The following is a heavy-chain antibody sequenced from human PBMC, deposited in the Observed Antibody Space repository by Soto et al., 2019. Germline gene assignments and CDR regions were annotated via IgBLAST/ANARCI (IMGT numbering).Heavy chain of an antibody. J-gene: IGHJ5*02. D-gene: IGHD6-6*01. CDR2: IYTSGST. CDR1: GGSISSYY. Sequence: SETLSLTCTVSGGSISSYYWSWIRQPAGKGLEWIGRIYTSGSTNYNPSLKSRVTMSVDTSKNQFSLKLSSVTAADTAVYYCARAEYSSSYNWFDPWGQGTLVTISS. CDR3: ARAEYSSSYNWFDP. V-gene: IGHV4-4*07.